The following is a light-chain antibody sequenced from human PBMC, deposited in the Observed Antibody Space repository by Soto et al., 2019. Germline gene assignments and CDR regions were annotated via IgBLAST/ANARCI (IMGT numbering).Light chain of an antibody. CDR2: GAP. Sequence: DIQMTQSPSTLSASVGDRVTITCRASQGISKWLAWYQQKPGKAPKLLIYGAPSLENGVPSRFSGSGSGTEFTLTISSLQPDDFATYFCQQYNSYDMWSFGQGTKVDLK. J-gene: IGKJ1*01. CDR3: QQYNSYDMWS. V-gene: IGKV1-5*01. CDR1: QGISKW.